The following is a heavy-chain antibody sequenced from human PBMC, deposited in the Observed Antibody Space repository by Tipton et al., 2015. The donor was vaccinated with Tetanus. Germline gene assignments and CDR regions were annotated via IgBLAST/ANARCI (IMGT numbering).Heavy chain of an antibody. V-gene: IGHV3-21*01. J-gene: IGHJ5*02. Sequence: SLRLSCTGSGFTFSTYTMNWIRQSPGRGLEWVSSISSSGLYKHYADSVKGRFTISRDNAKKSVYLQMNSLRADDTAVYYCARDSDTTRVTRGAFDPWGQGTLVTASS. CDR3: ARDSDTTRVTRGAFDP. CDR1: GFTFSTYT. CDR2: ISSSGLYK. D-gene: IGHD3-10*01.